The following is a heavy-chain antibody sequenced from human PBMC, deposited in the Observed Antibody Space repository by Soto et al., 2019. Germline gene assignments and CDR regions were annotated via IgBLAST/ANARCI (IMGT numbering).Heavy chain of an antibody. Sequence: EVQLVESGGGLVKPGGSLRLSCAASGFTFSNAWMNWVRQAPGKGLEWVGRIKSKTDGGTTDYAAPVKGRFTISRDDSKNTLYLQTNSPKTEDTAVYYCTTGGQWIQLWLHPHDYWGQGTLVTVSS. V-gene: IGHV3-15*07. CDR1: GFTFSNAW. CDR3: TTGGQWIQLWLHPHDY. CDR2: IKSKTDGGTT. J-gene: IGHJ4*02. D-gene: IGHD5-18*01.